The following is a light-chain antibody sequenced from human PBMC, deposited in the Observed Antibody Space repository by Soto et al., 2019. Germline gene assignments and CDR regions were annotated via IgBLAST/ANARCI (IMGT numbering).Light chain of an antibody. V-gene: IGKV1-5*01. CDR1: QSISSW. J-gene: IGKJ1*01. CDR2: DAS. CDR3: QQYNSYRWT. Sequence: DIQMTQSPSTLSSSVGDRVTITCRASQSISSWLAWYQQKPGKAPKLLIYDASSLEGGVPSRFSGSGSGTEFPLTSSRLHPDDFATYYCQQYNSYRWTFGQGTKVEIK.